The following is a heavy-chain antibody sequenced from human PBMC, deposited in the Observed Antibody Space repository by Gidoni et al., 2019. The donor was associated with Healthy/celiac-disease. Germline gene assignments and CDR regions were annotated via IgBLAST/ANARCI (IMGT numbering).Heavy chain of an antibody. V-gene: IGHV3-53*02. J-gene: IGHJ2*01. CDR1: GFTVSSNY. D-gene: IGHD4-17*01. CDR3: ARYYGDYPWYFDL. Sequence: EVQLVETGGGLIQPGGSLRLSCAASGFTVSSNYMSWVRQAPGKGLEWVSVIYSGGSTYYADSVKGRFTISRDNSKNTLYLQMNSLRAEDTAVYYCARYYGDYPWYFDLWGRGTLVTVSS. CDR2: IYSGGST.